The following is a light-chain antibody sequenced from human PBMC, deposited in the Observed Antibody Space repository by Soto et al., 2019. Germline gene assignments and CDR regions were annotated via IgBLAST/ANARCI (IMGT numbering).Light chain of an antibody. CDR2: DAS. Sequence: EIVLTQSPGTLSLSPGERATLSCRASQSVPKNYLAWYQQEPGQAPRLLIYDASNRATGIPDRFSGSGSVTDFTITISRLEPEDFAVYYCHQYASSPQTFGQGTKVEIK. CDR3: HQYASSPQT. V-gene: IGKV3-20*01. J-gene: IGKJ1*01. CDR1: QSVPKNY.